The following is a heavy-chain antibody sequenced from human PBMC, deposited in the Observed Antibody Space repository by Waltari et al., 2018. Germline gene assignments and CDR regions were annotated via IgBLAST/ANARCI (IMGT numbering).Heavy chain of an antibody. V-gene: IGHV4-38-2*01. CDR1: GYAINSGFY. CDR2: IYHDGTT. Sequence: QVQLQESGPRLVKPSETLSLTCDVSGYAINSGFYWGWFRQAPEKGLECIATIYHDGTTFYNPSLTSRVTTSMDTSKNQISLKLKSVTAADTAVYYCTRQTLGYCTSAACRRLEAWGQGTLVTVSS. D-gene: IGHD2-8*02. J-gene: IGHJ5*02. CDR3: TRQTLGYCTSAACRRLEA.